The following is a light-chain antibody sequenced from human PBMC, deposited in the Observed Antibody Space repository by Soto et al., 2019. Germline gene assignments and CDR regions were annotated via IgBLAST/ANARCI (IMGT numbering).Light chain of an antibody. CDR3: QQYTDRPRT. Sequence: EIVLTQSPGTLSLSSGERATLSCRASQSVTSNSLAWYQQRPGQAPRLLIYGTSTRATGIPDRFSGSGSGTDFTLIISRLEPEDFAMYYCQQYTDRPRTFGQGTKVEFK. V-gene: IGKV3-20*01. J-gene: IGKJ1*01. CDR2: GTS. CDR1: QSVTSNS.